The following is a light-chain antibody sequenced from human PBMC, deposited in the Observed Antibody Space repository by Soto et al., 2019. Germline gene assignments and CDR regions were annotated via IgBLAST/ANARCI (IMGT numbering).Light chain of an antibody. J-gene: IGKJ2*01. CDR3: QHYDHLPPYS. Sequence: DIQVTQAPSSLSASIGDRVTITCQASQDISVYLNWYQQKPGKAPRLLIYDASTLQSGVPSRFSGSGSGTYFTFTIASLQPEDVATYFCQHYDHLPPYSFGQGPNWRSN. CDR1: QDISVY. CDR2: DAS. V-gene: IGKV1-33*01.